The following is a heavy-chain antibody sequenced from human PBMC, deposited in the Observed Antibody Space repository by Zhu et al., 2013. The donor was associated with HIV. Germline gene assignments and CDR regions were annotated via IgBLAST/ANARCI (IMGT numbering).Heavy chain of an antibody. D-gene: IGHD6-25*01. V-gene: IGHV3-53*01. CDR1: GFTVSSND. CDR3: ARGGAADAFDI. Sequence: EVQLVESGGGLIQPGGSLRLSCAASGFTVSSNDMIWVRQAPGKGLEWVSVIYSGGSTNYADSVKGRFTISRDNSENTLFLQMNSLRAEDTAVYYCARGGAADAFDIWGQGTMVTVSS. J-gene: IGHJ3*02. CDR2: IYSGGST.